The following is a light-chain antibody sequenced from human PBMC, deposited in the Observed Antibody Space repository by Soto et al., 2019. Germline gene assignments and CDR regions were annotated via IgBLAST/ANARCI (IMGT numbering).Light chain of an antibody. CDR3: QQYGRSSFT. J-gene: IGKJ2*01. CDR1: QSVSSSY. Sequence: EIVLTQSPGTLSLSSGERATLSCRASQSVSSSYLAWYQQKPGQAPRLLVYATSSRATGIPDRFSGSGSGTDFTLTISRLEPEDFAVYYCQQYGRSSFTFGQGTKLEIK. CDR2: ATS. V-gene: IGKV3-20*01.